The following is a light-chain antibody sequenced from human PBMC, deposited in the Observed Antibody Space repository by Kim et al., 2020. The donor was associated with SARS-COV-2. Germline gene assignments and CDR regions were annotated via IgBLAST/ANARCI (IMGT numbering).Light chain of an antibody. Sequence: ASGGDRVTIPCRASQDIRNDLGWYQHKSGQGPKVLIYGAFTLQSGVPSRFSGSGSGTDFTLTISSLQPEDFATYYCLQDYSYPRTFGQGTKVDIK. V-gene: IGKV1-6*02. CDR2: GAF. CDR1: QDIRND. J-gene: IGKJ1*01. CDR3: LQDYSYPRT.